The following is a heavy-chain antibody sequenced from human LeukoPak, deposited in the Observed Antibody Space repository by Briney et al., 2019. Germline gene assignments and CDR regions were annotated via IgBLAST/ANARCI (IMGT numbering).Heavy chain of an antibody. CDR1: GFTFDDYA. J-gene: IGHJ4*02. CDR3: AKDINYDSSGYHDY. CDR2: ISWNSGSI. Sequence: GGSLRLSCAASGFTFDDYAMHWVGQAPGKGLEWVSGISWNSGSIGYADSVKGRFTISRDNAKNSLYLQMNSLRAEDTALYYCAKDINYDSSGYHDYWGQGTLVTVSS. V-gene: IGHV3-9*01. D-gene: IGHD3-22*01.